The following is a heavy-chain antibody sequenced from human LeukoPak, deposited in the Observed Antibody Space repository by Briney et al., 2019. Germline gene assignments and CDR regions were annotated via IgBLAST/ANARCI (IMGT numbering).Heavy chain of an antibody. V-gene: IGHV4-34*01. J-gene: IGHJ4*02. D-gene: IGHD1-26*01. Sequence: SETLSLTCAVYGGSFSGYYWSWIRQPPGKGLEWIGEINHSGSTNYNPSLKSRVTISVDTSKNQCSLKLSSVTAADTAVYYCARDREIHFDYWGQGTLVTVSS. CDR3: ARDREIHFDY. CDR2: INHSGST. CDR1: GGSFSGYY.